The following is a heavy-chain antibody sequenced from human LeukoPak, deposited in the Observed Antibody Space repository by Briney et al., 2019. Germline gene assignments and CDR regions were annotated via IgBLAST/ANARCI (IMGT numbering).Heavy chain of an antibody. D-gene: IGHD6-19*01. V-gene: IGHV3-48*01. CDR1: GFTFSSYS. CDR3: ARVSSSGWSDY. CDR2: ISSSSSTI. Sequence: GRSLRLSCAASGFTFSSYSMNWVRQAPGKGLDWVSYISSSSSTIYYADSVKGRFTISRDNAKNSLYLQINSLRAEDTAVYYCARVSSSGWSDYWGQGTLVTVSS. J-gene: IGHJ4*02.